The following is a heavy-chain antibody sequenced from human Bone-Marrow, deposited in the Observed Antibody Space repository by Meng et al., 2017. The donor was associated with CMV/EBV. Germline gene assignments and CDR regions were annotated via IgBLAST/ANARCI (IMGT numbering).Heavy chain of an antibody. CDR3: ARDKGKLDY. CDR1: GYTFTSYG. D-gene: IGHD4-23*01. CDR2: ISAYNGNT. V-gene: IGHV1-18*01. J-gene: IGHJ4*01. Sequence: ASVKVSCKASGYTFTSYGITWVRQAPGQGLEWMGWISAYNGNTNYAQKLQGRVTITADKSTSTAYMELSSLRSEDTAVYYCARDKGKLDYWGQGTLVTVSS.